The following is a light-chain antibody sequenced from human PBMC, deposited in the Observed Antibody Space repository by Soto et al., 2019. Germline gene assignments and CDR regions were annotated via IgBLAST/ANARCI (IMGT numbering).Light chain of an antibody. CDR1: QNINKW. J-gene: IGKJ1*01. Sequence: DIQMTQSPSTLSASVGDRVTITCRASQNINKWLAWYQQKPGQAPKVLIYKAFTLERGVPSRFRGSGSGSGYTLTITSLQPDDVATYYCQQYNTYSWTFGQGTKVEI. CDR3: QQYNTYSWT. V-gene: IGKV1-5*03. CDR2: KAF.